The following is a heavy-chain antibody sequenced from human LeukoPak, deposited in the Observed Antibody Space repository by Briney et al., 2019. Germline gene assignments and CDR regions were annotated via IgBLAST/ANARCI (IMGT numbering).Heavy chain of an antibody. CDR2: ISGSVGGT. J-gene: IGHJ4*02. Sequence: GGSLRLSCAASGFTFSSYAMSWVPQAPGNGLEWVSAISGSVGGTYYADSVKGRFTISSDNSKNTLYLQMNSLRAEDTAVYYCAKDADYDYVWGSYPPPDYWGQGTLVTVSS. V-gene: IGHV3-23*01. D-gene: IGHD3-16*02. CDR1: GFTFSSYA. CDR3: AKDADYDYVWGSYPPPDY.